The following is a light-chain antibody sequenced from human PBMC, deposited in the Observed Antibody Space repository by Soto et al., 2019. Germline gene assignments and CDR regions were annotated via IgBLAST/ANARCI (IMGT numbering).Light chain of an antibody. CDR3: QQANSFPYT. CDR2: AAS. V-gene: IGKV1D-12*01. CDR1: QGISRW. J-gene: IGKJ2*01. Sequence: DIQMTQSPSSVSASVGDRVTITCRATQGISRWLAWYQQKPGKAPKLLIFAASTLQSGVPSRFSGSGSATDVTLTISSLQPEDFATYYCQQANSFPYTFGQGTKLEIK.